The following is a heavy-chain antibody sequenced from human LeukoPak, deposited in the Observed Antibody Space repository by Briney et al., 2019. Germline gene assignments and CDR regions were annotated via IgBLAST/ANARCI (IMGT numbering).Heavy chain of an antibody. J-gene: IGHJ4*02. V-gene: IGHV3-21*01. D-gene: IGHD4/OR15-4a*01. Sequence: GGSLRLSCAASGFTFSSYSMNWVRQAPGKGLEWVSSISSSSSYIYYADSVKGRFTISRDNAKNSLYLQVNSLRAEDTAVYYCARRAGAYSHPYDYWGQGTLVTVSS. CDR1: GFTFSSYS. CDR3: ARRAGAYSHPYDY. CDR2: ISSSSSYI.